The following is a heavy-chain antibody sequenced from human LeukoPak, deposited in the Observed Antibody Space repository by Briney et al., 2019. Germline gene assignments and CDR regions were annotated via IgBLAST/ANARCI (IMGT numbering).Heavy chain of an antibody. V-gene: IGHV1-46*03. Sequence: ASVKVSCKASGYTFTGYYMHWVRQAPGRGLEWMGRIDPNSGSTSYAQKFQGRVTMTRDTSTSTVYMDLSSLRSEDTAVYYCAREATGANDYWGQGTLVTVSS. J-gene: IGHJ4*02. CDR3: AREATGANDY. D-gene: IGHD5-12*01. CDR1: GYTFTGYY. CDR2: IDPNSGST.